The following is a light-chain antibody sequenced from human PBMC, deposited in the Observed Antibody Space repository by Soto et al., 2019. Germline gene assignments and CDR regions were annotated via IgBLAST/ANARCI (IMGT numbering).Light chain of an antibody. CDR3: TSYTTSSTLV. CDR1: SSDIGTYNS. V-gene: IGLV2-14*01. CDR2: DVT. J-gene: IGLJ2*01. Sequence: QSALTQPASVSGSPGQSITISCTGTSSDIGTYNSVSWYQQHAGKVPKLMIYDVTNRPSGVSDRFSGSKSGNTASLTISGLQPEDEADYYCTSYTTSSTLVFGGGTQLTVL.